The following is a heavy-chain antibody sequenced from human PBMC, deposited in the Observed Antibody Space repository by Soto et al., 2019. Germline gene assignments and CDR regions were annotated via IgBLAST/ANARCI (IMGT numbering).Heavy chain of an antibody. CDR2: IYWDDDK. Sequence: QITLKESGPTLVKPTQTLTLTCTFSGFSLSTSGVGVGWIRQPPGKALEWLALIYWDDDKRYSPSRKSRLHLTKATSKNPGLLTMANVDPVDTATYYCAPRRSWRYDDSVRGAAHVDYWGQGTLVTVSS. J-gene: IGHJ4*02. D-gene: IGHD3-22*01. CDR3: APRRSWRYDDSVRGAAHVDY. V-gene: IGHV2-5*02. CDR1: GFSLSTSGVG.